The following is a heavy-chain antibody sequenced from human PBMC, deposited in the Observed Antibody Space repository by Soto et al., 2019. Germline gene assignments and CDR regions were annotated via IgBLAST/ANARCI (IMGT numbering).Heavy chain of an antibody. V-gene: IGHV6-1*01. J-gene: IGHJ6*03. CDR2: TYYRSKWYN. D-gene: IGHD3-10*01. CDR1: GDSVSSNSAA. CDR3: ARGLPWYGDYYCYMDV. Sequence: PSQTLSLTCAISGDSVSSNSAAWNWIRQSPSRGLEWLGRTYYRSKWYNDYAVSVKSRITINPDTSKNQFSLQLNSVTPEDTAVYYCARGLPWYGDYYCYMDVWGKGTTVTVSS.